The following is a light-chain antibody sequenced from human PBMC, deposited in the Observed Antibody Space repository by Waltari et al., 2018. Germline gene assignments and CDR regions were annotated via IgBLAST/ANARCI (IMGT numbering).Light chain of an antibody. J-gene: IGLJ2*01. CDR3: QSFDVSLSGGVI. CDR1: MSNIEGDI. V-gene: IGLV1-44*01. CDR2: HNN. Sequence: QSVLTQPPSASGTPGQRVTISCSGSMSNIEGDIISWLQHLPGRAPTLLIYHNNQRPAGVPSRFSGSKSGMSASLAITGLQAEDEADYYCQSFDVSLSGGVIFGGGTKVTVL.